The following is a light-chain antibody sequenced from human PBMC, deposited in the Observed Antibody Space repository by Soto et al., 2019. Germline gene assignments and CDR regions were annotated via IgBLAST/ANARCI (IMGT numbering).Light chain of an antibody. CDR1: QSISSY. V-gene: IGKV3-20*01. J-gene: IGKJ1*01. CDR3: QQYGSSGT. CDR2: DAS. Sequence: EIVMTQSPATLSLSPGDRATLSCRASQSISSYLAWYQQKPGQAPRLLIYDASNRATGIPDRFSGSGSGTDFTFTISRLEPEDFAVYYCQQYGSSGTFGQGTKVDIK.